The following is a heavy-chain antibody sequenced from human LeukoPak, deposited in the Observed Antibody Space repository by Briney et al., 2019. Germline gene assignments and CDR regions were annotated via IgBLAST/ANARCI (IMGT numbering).Heavy chain of an antibody. CDR2: IGKSGSDK. CDR1: GFAFSTYW. Sequence: GGSLRLSCAASGFAFSTYWMIWVRQAPGKGLEWVASIGKSGSDKSYVDSAKGRFTISRDNSRNSLYLQMTSLRVEDTAGYYCARDIVRPQLEYWGQGTLVTVSS. V-gene: IGHV3-7*01. CDR3: ARDIVRPQLEY. D-gene: IGHD2/OR15-2a*01. J-gene: IGHJ4*02.